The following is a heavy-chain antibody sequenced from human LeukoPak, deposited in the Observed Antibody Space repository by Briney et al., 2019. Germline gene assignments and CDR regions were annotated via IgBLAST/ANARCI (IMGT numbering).Heavy chain of an antibody. CDR2: ISETGNT. J-gene: IGHJ4*02. CDR1: GFTFDSYA. D-gene: IGHD1-26*01. CDR3: AKAGIVGPTTNFDY. V-gene: IGHV3-23*01. Sequence: GGSLRLSCAASGFTFDSYAMSWVRQAPGRGLEWVSGISETGNTYYADFVKGRFTLSRDNSKKTLYLQMNSLRAEDTAVYYCAKAGIVGPTTNFDYWGQGTLVTVSS.